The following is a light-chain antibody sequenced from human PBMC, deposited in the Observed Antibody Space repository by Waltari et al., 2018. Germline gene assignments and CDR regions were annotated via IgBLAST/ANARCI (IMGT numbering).Light chain of an antibody. Sequence: QSALTQPRSVSGSPGQSVTFSCTGTSNDVGGYNHVSWYQQSPGKAPKPLIYDVFNRPSGVPGRFSGSKSGNTASLAISGLQADDEADYYCCSYAGSYTVLFGGGTKLTVL. J-gene: IGLJ2*01. CDR2: DVF. CDR3: CSYAGSYTVL. CDR1: SNDVGGYNH. V-gene: IGLV2-11*01.